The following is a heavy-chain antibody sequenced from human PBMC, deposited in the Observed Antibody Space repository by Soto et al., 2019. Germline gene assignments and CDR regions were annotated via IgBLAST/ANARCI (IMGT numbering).Heavy chain of an antibody. D-gene: IGHD4-17*01. CDR3: ATPAVTTRLDFDY. V-gene: IGHV1-8*01. CDR2: MNPNSGNT. Sequence: QVQLVQSGVEVKKPGASVKVSCKASGYTFTSYDISWVRQATGQGLEWMGWMNPNSGNTGYAQKFQGRVTMTRNTSISTAYMALSSMRSEDTAVYYCATPAVTTRLDFDYWGQGTLVTVSS. J-gene: IGHJ4*02. CDR1: GYTFTSYD.